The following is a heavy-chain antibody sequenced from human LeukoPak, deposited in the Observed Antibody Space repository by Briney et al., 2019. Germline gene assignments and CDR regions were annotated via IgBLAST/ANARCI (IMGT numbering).Heavy chain of an antibody. V-gene: IGHV5-51*01. CDR3: ARQASAASDY. CDR1: GYSFTSFW. Sequence: GESLKISCKGSGYSFTSFWIGWVRQMPGKGLEWMGSIYPGDSDTKYSPSFQGQVTLSVDQSITTAYLQWSSLKASDTAMYYCARQASAASDYWGQGTLVTVSS. D-gene: IGHD6-13*01. J-gene: IGHJ4*02. CDR2: IYPGDSDT.